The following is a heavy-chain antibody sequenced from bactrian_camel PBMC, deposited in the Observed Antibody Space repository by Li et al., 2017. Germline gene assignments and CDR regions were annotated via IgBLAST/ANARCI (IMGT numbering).Heavy chain of an antibody. CDR1: GFTASGVF. CDR2: ISDDGTGKT. D-gene: IGHD6*01. J-gene: IGHJ4*01. Sequence: VQLVESGGGSVQVGESLTLSCVASGFTASGVFMAWFRRTPVKGLEWLATISDDGTGKTDYADSAKGRFTVSQDNAKMTLYLQMNNLKPEDTAVYYCAAESWVHGGDCRTSGDWGQGTQVTVS. CDR3: AAESWVHGGDCRTSGD. V-gene: IGHV3-2*01.